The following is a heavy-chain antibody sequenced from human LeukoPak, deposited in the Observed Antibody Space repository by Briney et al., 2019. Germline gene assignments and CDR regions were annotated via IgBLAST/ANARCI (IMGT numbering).Heavy chain of an antibody. CDR3: ARGHDYGRH. CDR2: ISSSGSTI. Sequence: GGSLRLSCAASGFTFSSYEMNWVCQAPGKGLEWVSYISSSGSTIYYADSVKGRFTISRDNAKNSLYLQMDSLRAEDTAVYYCARGHDYGRHWGQGTLVTVSS. J-gene: IGHJ1*01. D-gene: IGHD4-17*01. CDR1: GFTFSSYE. V-gene: IGHV3-48*03.